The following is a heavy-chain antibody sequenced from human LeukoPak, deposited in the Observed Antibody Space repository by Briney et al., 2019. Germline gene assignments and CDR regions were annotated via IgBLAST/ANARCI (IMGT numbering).Heavy chain of an antibody. V-gene: IGHV4-31*03. J-gene: IGHJ5*02. CDR2: IYHSGGT. CDR3: ARDGVDYESSVHHSGNWFDP. D-gene: IGHD3-22*01. Sequence: PSQTLSLTCTVSGGSISSGGYYWSWIRQHPGKGLEWIGYIYHSGGTYYNPSLKSRVTMSVDTSKNQFSLKLSSVTAADTAVYYCARDGVDYESSVHHSGNWFDPWGQGTLVTVSS. CDR1: GGSISSGGYY.